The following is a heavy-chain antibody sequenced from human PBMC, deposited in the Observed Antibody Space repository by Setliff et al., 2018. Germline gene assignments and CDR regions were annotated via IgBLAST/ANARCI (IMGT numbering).Heavy chain of an antibody. J-gene: IGHJ4*02. CDR1: GFTFSTYR. CDR3: ARGFGYAAWYYLDY. CDR2: IWDDGVKK. V-gene: IGHV3-33*08. Sequence: LRLSCAASGFTFSTYRMHWVRQAPGKGLEWVAVIWDDGVKKYHADSVKGRFTISRDNSKNTLYLQMNSLRVEDTAVYYCARGFGYAAWYYLDYWGQGTRVTVSS. D-gene: IGHD2-2*03.